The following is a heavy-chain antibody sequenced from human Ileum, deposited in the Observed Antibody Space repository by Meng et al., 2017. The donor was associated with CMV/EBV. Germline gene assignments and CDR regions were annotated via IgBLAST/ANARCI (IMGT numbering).Heavy chain of an antibody. Sequence: EVQLVGAGGDLVQPGGFLRFSCAASGFTFSSYWMTWVRQAPGTGLEWVANINQDGSEKYYVDSVKGRFTISRDNQKKSLDLQMNSLRVEDTAIYYCARDEYRFGPWGQGILVTVSS. D-gene: IGHD6-6*01. CDR1: GFTFSSYW. V-gene: IGHV3-7*04. CDR3: ARDEYRFGP. J-gene: IGHJ5*02. CDR2: INQDGSEK.